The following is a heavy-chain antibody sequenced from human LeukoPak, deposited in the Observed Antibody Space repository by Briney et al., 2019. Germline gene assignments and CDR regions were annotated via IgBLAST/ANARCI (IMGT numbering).Heavy chain of an antibody. D-gene: IGHD5-18*01. V-gene: IGHV3-23*01. J-gene: IGHJ4*02. CDR1: GFTFSSYA. Sequence: GGSLRLSCAASGFTFSSYAMSWVRQAPGKGLEWVSAISGSGSSTYYADSVKGRFTISRDNSKNTLYLQMNSLRAEDTAVYYCAKGKDTAMVTGPLDFDYWGQGTLVTVSS. CDR2: ISGSGSST. CDR3: AKGKDTAMVTGPLDFDY.